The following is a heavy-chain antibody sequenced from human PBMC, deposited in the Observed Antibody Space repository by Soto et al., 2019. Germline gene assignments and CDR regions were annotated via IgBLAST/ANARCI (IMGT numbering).Heavy chain of an antibody. J-gene: IGHJ4*02. Sequence: ETLSLTCTVSGGSISSYYWIWIRQPPGKGLEWIGYIYYSGSTNYNPSLKSRVTISVDTSKNQFSLKLSSVTAADTAVYYCARGRYYYDSSGYYYWHLDYWGQGTLVTVSS. CDR2: IYYSGST. V-gene: IGHV4-59*01. D-gene: IGHD3-22*01. CDR3: ARGRYYYDSSGYYYWHLDY. CDR1: GGSISSYY.